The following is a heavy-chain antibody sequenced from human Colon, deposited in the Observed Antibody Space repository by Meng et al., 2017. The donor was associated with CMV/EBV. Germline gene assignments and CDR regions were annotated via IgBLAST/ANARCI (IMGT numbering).Heavy chain of an antibody. CDR1: EFTFSQYG. Sequence: GGSLRLSCTASEFTFSQYGMHWVRQAPGKGLEWVAFMQFDGREIIYVDSVEGRFTISRDNSKNTLYLQMNSLRVEDTAVYYCARDDTPYDFWSGYTHYYYYGMDVWGQGTTVTVSS. V-gene: IGHV3-30*02. CDR2: MQFDGREI. D-gene: IGHD3-3*01. J-gene: IGHJ6*02. CDR3: ARDDTPYDFWSGYTHYYYYGMDV.